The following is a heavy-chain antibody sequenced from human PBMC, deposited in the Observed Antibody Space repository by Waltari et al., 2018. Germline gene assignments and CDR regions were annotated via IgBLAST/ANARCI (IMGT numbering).Heavy chain of an antibody. J-gene: IGHJ6*02. Sequence: QVQLQESGPGLVKPSQTLSLTCTVSGGSISSGGYYWSWIRQHPGKGLEWIGYIYYSGSTYYNPSLKSLVTISVDTSKNQFSLKLSSVTAADTAVYYCARWGRIYGSGSYYNDYYYGMDVWGQGTTVTVSS. V-gene: IGHV4-31*01. CDR2: IYYSGST. D-gene: IGHD3-10*01. CDR3: ARWGRIYGSGSYYNDYYYGMDV. CDR1: GGSISSGGYY.